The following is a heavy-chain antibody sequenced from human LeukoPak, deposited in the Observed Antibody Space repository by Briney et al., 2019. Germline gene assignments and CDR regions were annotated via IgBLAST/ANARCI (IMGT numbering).Heavy chain of an antibody. J-gene: IGHJ3*02. CDR2: ISGSGGST. Sequence: PGGSLRLSCAASGFTFSTYAMSWVREAPGKGLGWVSSISGSGGSTFYADSVKGRFTISRDNSKNTLYLQMNSLRAGDTAVYYCAKRITVVARDAFDIWGQGTMVTVSS. D-gene: IGHD6-19*01. V-gene: IGHV3-23*01. CDR1: GFTFSTYA. CDR3: AKRITVVARDAFDI.